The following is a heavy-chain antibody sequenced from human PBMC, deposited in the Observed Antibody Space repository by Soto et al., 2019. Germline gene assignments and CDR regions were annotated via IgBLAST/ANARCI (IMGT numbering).Heavy chain of an antibody. J-gene: IGHJ4*02. CDR1: GGTFSSYA. V-gene: IGHV1-69*13. CDR3: ARDHTSYYDSRGYYPYYFDY. Sequence: SVKVSCKASGGTFSSYAISWVRQAPGQGLEWMGGIIPIFGTANYAQKFQGRVTITSDESTSTAYMELSSLRSEDTAVYYCARDHTSYYDSRGYYPYYFDYCGQGTLVTVSS. D-gene: IGHD3-22*01. CDR2: IIPIFGTA.